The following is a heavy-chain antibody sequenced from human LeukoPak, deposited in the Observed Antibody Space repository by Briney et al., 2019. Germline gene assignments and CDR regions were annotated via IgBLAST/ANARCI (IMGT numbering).Heavy chain of an antibody. CDR1: GFTFSDFG. J-gene: IGHJ4*02. D-gene: IGHD2/OR15-2a*01. CDR2: TRSDGDHK. V-gene: IGHV3-30*02. Sequence: GGSLRLSCAASGFTFSDFGMHWVRQAPGKGLEWVAFTRSDGDHKYYADSVKGRFTISRDNSKNTLYLQMNSLTIEDTALYFCAKDRSRIVPHAGDFWGQGALVTVSS. CDR3: AKDRSRIVPHAGDF.